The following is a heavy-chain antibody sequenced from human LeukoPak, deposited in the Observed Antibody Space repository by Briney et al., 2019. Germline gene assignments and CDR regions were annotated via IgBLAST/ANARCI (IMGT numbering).Heavy chain of an antibody. J-gene: IGHJ4*02. CDR2: IRYDGSNR. Sequence: GGSLRLSCAASGFTFSKYDMHWVRQAPGKGLEWVAFIRYDGSNRYYADSVKGRFTISRDKSKNTLSLQMNSLRPEDSAVYYCAKDSRGDGDYPPGAFGYWGQGTLVTVSS. V-gene: IGHV3-30*02. CDR1: GFTFSKYD. D-gene: IGHD4-17*01. CDR3: AKDSRGDGDYPPGAFGY.